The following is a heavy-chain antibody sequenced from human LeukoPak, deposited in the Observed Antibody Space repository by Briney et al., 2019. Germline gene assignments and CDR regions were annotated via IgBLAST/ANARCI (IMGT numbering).Heavy chain of an antibody. CDR1: GFTFSSYW. J-gene: IGHJ4*02. CDR3: ARGGLYFDY. D-gene: IGHD2-15*01. CDR2: IKQDGSEK. V-gene: IGHV3-7*01. Sequence: GGSLRLSCAASGFTFSSYWMTWVRQAPGKGLEWVANIKQDGSEKYYLDSVKGRFTISRDNAKNSLYLQMNSLRAEDTAMYYCARGGLYFDYWGQGTLVTVSS.